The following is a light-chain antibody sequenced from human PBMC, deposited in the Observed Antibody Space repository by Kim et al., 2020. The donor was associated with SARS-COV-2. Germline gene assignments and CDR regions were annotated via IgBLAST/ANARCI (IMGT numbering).Light chain of an antibody. V-gene: IGLV1-44*01. CDR3: EAWDDSLV. CDR2: SNN. J-gene: IGLJ2*01. Sequence: GTPGQRVTISCSGSSSNSGSNTVHWYQQLPGTAPKLLIYSNNQRPSGVPDRFSGSKSGTSASLAISGLQSEDEADYYCEAWDDSLVFGGGTQLTVL. CDR1: SSNSGSNT.